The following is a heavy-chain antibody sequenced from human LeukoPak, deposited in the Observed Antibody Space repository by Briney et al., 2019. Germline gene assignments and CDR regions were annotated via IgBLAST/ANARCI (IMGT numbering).Heavy chain of an antibody. J-gene: IGHJ4*02. CDR2: IIGNGRDI. D-gene: IGHD3-16*01. Sequence: TGGSLRLSCAASGFSFSIYAMNWVRQAPGKGLEWVSPIIGNGRDIRYADSVKGRFTISRDNSKNTLYLQMNSLRAEDTAVYYCAKGYYDTGELFDYWGQGTLVTVSS. CDR1: GFSFSIYA. V-gene: IGHV3-23*01. CDR3: AKGYYDTGELFDY.